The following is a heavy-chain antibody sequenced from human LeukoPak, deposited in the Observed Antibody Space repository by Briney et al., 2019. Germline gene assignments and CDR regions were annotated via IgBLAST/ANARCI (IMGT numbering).Heavy chain of an antibody. D-gene: IGHD7-27*01. J-gene: IGHJ4*02. Sequence: GRSLRLSCAASGLTFSSYAMHWVRQAPGKGLEWVAVISYDGSNKYYADSVKGRFTISRDNSKNTLYLQMNSLRAEDTAVYYCARDELGLFDYWGQGTLVTVSS. CDR1: GLTFSSYA. CDR3: ARDELGLFDY. CDR2: ISYDGSNK. V-gene: IGHV3-30-3*01.